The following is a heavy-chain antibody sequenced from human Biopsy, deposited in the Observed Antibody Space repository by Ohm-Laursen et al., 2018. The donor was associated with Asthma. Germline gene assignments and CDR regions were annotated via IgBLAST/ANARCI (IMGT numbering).Heavy chain of an antibody. D-gene: IGHD1-20*01. CDR1: GFTFTDYY. Sequence: SLRLSCTASGFTFTDYYMHWVRQAPGKGLEWVAVISDDGTNPDCADSMKGRFNFSRDNSMNTLYLQMNSLRLEDTAVYYCARDLRSDNWNPWGMDVWGLGTTVTVSS. CDR2: ISDDGTNP. J-gene: IGHJ6*02. CDR3: ARDLRSDNWNPWGMDV. V-gene: IGHV3-30-3*01.